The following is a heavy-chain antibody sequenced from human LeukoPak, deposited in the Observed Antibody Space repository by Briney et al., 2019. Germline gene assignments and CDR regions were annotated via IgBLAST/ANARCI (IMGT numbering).Heavy chain of an antibody. CDR1: GFTFSSYA. V-gene: IGHV3-30*04. CDR3: ARARRGYSYGLDY. J-gene: IGHJ4*02. D-gene: IGHD5-18*01. CDR2: ISYDGSNK. Sequence: AGGSLRLSCAASGFTFSSYAMHWVRQAPGKGLEWVAVISYDGSNKYYAGSVKGRFTISRDNSKNTLYLQMNSLRAEDTAVYYCARARRGYSYGLDYWGQGTLVTVSS.